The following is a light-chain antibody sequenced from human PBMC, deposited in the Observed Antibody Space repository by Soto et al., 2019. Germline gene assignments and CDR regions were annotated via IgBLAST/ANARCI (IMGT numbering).Light chain of an antibody. J-gene: IGKJ4*01. CDR3: QQYGNLPLT. CDR2: DAS. CDR1: QSISSW. V-gene: IGKV1-5*01. Sequence: DIQMTQSPSTLSASVGDRVTITCRASQSISSWLAWYQQKLGRAPRLLIYDASSLESGVPSRFSGSGYGTEFTLTIRSLQPDDFAVYYCQQYGNLPLTFGGG.